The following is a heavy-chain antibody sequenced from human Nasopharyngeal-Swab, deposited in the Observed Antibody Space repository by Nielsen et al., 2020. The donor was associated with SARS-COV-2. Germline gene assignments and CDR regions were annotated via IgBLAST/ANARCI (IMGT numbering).Heavy chain of an antibody. CDR3: ARAGSSLTGRWFDP. CDR2: INTNTGNP. D-gene: IGHD6-13*01. J-gene: IGHJ5*02. CDR1: GYTFTSYA. Sequence: ASVKVSCKASGYTFTSYAMNWVRQAPGQGLEWMGRINTNTGNPTYAQGFTGRFVFSLDTSVSTAYLQISSLKAEDTAVYYCARAGSSLTGRWFDPWGQGTLVTVSS. V-gene: IGHV7-4-1*02.